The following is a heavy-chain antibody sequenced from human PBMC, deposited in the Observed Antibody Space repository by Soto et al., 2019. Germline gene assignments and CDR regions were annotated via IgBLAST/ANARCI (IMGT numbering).Heavy chain of an antibody. D-gene: IGHD2-15*01. Sequence: QVQLVQSGAEVKKPGASVKVSCKASGYTFTSYYMHWVRQAPGQGLEWMGIINPSGGSTSYAQKFQCRVTMTRDTSTSTVYMELSSLRSEDTAVYYCARAAATRLAFDIWGQGTMVTVSS. J-gene: IGHJ3*02. V-gene: IGHV1-46*01. CDR2: INPSGGST. CDR3: ARAAATRLAFDI. CDR1: GYTFTSYY.